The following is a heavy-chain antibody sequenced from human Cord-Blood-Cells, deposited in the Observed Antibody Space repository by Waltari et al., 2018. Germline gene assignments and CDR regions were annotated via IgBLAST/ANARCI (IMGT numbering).Heavy chain of an antibody. J-gene: IGHJ5*02. V-gene: IGHV1-69*02. CDR2: IIPILGIA. D-gene: IGHD6-13*01. CDR3: ARGSSSWYWFDP. CDR1: GGTFSSYT. Sequence: QVQLVQSGAEVKKPGSSVKVSCKASGGTFSSYTISWVRQAPGQWLEWMGRIIPILGIANYAQKFQGRVTITADKSTSTAYMELSSLRSEDTAVYYCARGSSSWYWFDPWGQGTLVTVSS.